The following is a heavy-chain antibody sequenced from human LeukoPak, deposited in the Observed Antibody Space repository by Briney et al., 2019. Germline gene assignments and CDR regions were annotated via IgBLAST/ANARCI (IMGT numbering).Heavy chain of an antibody. V-gene: IGHV5-51*01. CDR3: ARHFSYYDSSDQFGY. CDR2: IYPGDSDT. J-gene: IGHJ4*02. Sequence: GESLQISCKGSGYSFTSYWIGWVRQMPGKGLEWMGIIYPGDSDTRYSPSFQGQVTTSADKSISTAYLQWSSLKASDTAMYYCARHFSYYDSSDQFGYWGQGTLVTVSS. D-gene: IGHD3-22*01. CDR1: GYSFTSYW.